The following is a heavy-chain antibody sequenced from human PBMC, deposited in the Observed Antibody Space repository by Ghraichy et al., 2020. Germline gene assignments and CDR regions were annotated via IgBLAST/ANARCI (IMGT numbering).Heavy chain of an antibody. CDR1: GDSVSSNSAA. CDR2: TYYRSKWYN. D-gene: IGHD3-10*01. V-gene: IGHV6-1*01. J-gene: IGHJ6*03. Sequence: SQTLSLTCAISGDSVSSNSAAWNWIRQSPSRGLEWLGRTYYRSKWYNDYAVSVKSRITINPDTSKNQFSLQLNSVTPEDTAVYYCARASYGSGKVYYYYYMDVWGKGTTVTVS. CDR3: ARASYGSGKVYYYYYMDV.